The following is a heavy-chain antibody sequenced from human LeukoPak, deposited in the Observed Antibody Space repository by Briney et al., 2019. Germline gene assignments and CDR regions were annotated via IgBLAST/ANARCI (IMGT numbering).Heavy chain of an antibody. Sequence: PGGSLRLSCATSGLAFSNFWMYWVRQAPGKGLEWVASIKPDGSEDFYADSVKRRFNISRDNAKNSLFLQMTNLKAEDTAVYYCAVDRRFKIFDYWGQGTLVTVSS. D-gene: IGHD5-24*01. CDR2: IKPDGSED. J-gene: IGHJ4*02. V-gene: IGHV3-7*01. CDR1: GLAFSNFW. CDR3: AVDRRFKIFDY.